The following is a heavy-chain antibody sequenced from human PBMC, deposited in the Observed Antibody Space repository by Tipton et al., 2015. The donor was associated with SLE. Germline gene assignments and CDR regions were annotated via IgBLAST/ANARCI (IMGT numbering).Heavy chain of an antibody. CDR3: ARDYYYDSSGYYYGMDV. CDR1: GGSISSYY. Sequence: TLSLTCTVSGGSISSYYWSWIRQPPGKGLEWIGYIYYSGSTNYNPSLKSRVTISVDTSKNQFSLKLSSVTAADTAVYYCARDYYYDSSGYYYGMDVWGQGP. D-gene: IGHD3-22*01. J-gene: IGHJ6*02. CDR2: IYYSGST. V-gene: IGHV4-59*01.